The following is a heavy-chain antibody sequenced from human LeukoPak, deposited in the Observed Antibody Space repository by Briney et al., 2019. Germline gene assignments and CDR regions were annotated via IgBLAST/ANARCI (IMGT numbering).Heavy chain of an antibody. CDR1: GGSISGYY. V-gene: IGHV4-59*01. CDR3: ARDLLSSSWVYFQH. Sequence: SETLSLTCTVPGGSISGYYWSWIRPPPGKGLEWIGYIYDSGSTNDNPSLKSRVTISVDTSKNQFSLKLSSVTAADTAVYYCARDLLSSSWVYFQHWGQGTLVTVSS. J-gene: IGHJ1*01. CDR2: IYDSGST. D-gene: IGHD6-13*01.